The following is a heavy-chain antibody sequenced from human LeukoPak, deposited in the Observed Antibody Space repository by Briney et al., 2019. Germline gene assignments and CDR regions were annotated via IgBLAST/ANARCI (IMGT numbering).Heavy chain of an antibody. V-gene: IGHV1-2*02. CDR1: GYTFTGYY. D-gene: IGHD3-22*01. CDR2: INPNSGGT. J-gene: IGHJ4*02. Sequence: ASVKVSCKASGYTFTGYYMHWVRQAPGQGLECMGWINPNSGGTNYAQKFQGRATMTRDTSISTAYMELSRLRSDDTAVYYCARWPASGYYDSRAKYYFDYWGQGTLVTVSS. CDR3: ARWPASGYYDSRAKYYFDY.